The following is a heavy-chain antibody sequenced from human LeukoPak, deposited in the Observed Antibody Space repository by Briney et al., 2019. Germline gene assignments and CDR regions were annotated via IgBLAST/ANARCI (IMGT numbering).Heavy chain of an antibody. CDR3: AKESPVDQFWDY. D-gene: IGHD3-3*01. Sequence: GGSLRLSCAASGFTFDDYAMHWLRQAPGMGLESVSGISWNSGSIGYADSVKGRFTISRDNAKNSLYLQMNSLRAEDTALYYCAKESPVDQFWDYWGQGTLVTVSS. J-gene: IGHJ4*02. CDR1: GFTFDDYA. V-gene: IGHV3-9*01. CDR2: ISWNSGSI.